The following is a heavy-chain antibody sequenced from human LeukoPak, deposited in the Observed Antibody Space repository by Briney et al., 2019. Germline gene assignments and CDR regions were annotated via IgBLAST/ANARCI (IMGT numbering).Heavy chain of an antibody. J-gene: IGHJ4*02. D-gene: IGHD2-2*01. V-gene: IGHV3-23*01. CDR2: ISGSGGST. CDR1: GFTFSSYA. CDR3: AIKGGDIVVVPAAIDY. Sequence: GGSLSLSCAASGFTFSSYAMHWVRQAPGKGLEWVSAISGSGGSTYYADSVKGRFTISRDNSKNTLYLQMNSLRAEDTAVYYCAIKGGDIVVVPAAIDYWGQGTLVTVSS.